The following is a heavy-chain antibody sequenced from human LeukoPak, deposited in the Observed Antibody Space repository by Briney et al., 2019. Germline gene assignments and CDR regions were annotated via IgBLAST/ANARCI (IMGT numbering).Heavy chain of an antibody. V-gene: IGHV1-18*01. J-gene: IGHJ4*01. CDR1: GYTFTSYG. D-gene: IGHD6-19*01. CDR2: ISAYKGNT. Sequence: ASVKVSCKASGYTFTSYGISWVRQAPGQGLEWMGWISAYKGNTNYAQKLQGRVTMTTDTSTSTAYMELRSLRSHDTAVYYCARDQGGFYSSGSFYSDYWGQGTLVTVSS. CDR3: ARDQGGFYSSGSFYSDY.